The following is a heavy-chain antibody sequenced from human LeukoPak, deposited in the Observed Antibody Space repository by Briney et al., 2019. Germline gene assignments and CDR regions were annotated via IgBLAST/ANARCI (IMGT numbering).Heavy chain of an antibody. CDR1: GGSFSGYY. CDR3: ARGPLRGYSGYDWGYYYYYMDV. CDR2: INHSGST. D-gene: IGHD5-12*01. V-gene: IGHV4-34*01. Sequence: SETLSLTCAVYGGSFSGYYWSWIRQPPGKGLEWIGEINHSGSTNYNPSLKSRVTISVDTSKNQFSLKLSSVTAADTALYYCARGPLRGYSGYDWGYYYYYMDVWGKGTTVTVSS. J-gene: IGHJ6*03.